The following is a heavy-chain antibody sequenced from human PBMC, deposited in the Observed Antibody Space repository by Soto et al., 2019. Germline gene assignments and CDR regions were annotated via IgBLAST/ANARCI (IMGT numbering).Heavy chain of an antibody. CDR3: ARDLFTMVRGAIYYGMDV. Sequence: ASVKVSCKASGYTFTSYYMHWVRQAPGQGLEWMGIINPSGGSTSYAQKFQGRVTMTRDTSTSTVYMGLSSLRSEDTAVYYCARDLFTMVRGAIYYGMDVWGQGTTVTVSS. V-gene: IGHV1-46*01. J-gene: IGHJ6*02. CDR1: GYTFTSYY. CDR2: INPSGGST. D-gene: IGHD3-10*01.